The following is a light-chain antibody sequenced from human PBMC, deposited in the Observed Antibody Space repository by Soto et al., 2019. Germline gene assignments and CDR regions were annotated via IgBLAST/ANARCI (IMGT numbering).Light chain of an antibody. J-gene: IGKJ2*01. CDR2: GAS. CDR1: QSVSSSF. V-gene: IGKV3-20*01. Sequence: EIVLTQFPGTLSLSPGERATLSCRASQSVSSSFLAWYQQKPGQAPRLLIYGASSRATGIPDRFSGSGSGTDFTLTISRLEPEDFAVYYCQQYASSPPTFGQGTKLEIK. CDR3: QQYASSPPT.